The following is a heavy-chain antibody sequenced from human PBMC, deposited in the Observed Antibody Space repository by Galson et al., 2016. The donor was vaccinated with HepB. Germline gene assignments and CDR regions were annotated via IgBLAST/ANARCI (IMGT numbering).Heavy chain of an antibody. CDR3: ARQDRAGLVNF. J-gene: IGHJ3*01. CDR1: GGSISSSSYF. V-gene: IGHV4-39*01. D-gene: IGHD6-19*01. CDR2: IYYSGTT. Sequence: SETLSLTCTVSGGSISSSSYFWAWNRQPPGKGLDWIGSIYYSGTTHYNPSLQSRVSISVDTSKNQFSLRLTSVSAADTAMYSCARQDRAGLVNFWGQVTMVTVSS.